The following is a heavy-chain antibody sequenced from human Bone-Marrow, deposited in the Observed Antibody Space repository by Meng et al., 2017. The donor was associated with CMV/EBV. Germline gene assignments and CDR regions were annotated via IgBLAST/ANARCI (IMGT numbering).Heavy chain of an antibody. CDR2: IYSGGDT. CDR3: ASGVGPTIEGDY. J-gene: IGHJ4*02. CDR1: GFSVSSYY. V-gene: IGHV3-53*01. Sequence: GGSLRLSCAASGFSVSSYYMSWVRQAPGKELEWVSIIYSGGDTYYADSVKGRFTISRGNSKNTLYLQMNSLRVEDTAVYYCASGVGPTIEGDYWGQGTLVTVSS. D-gene: IGHD1-26*01.